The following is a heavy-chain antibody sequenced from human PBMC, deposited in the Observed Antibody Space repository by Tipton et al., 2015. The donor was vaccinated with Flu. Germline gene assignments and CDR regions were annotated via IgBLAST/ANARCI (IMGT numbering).Heavy chain of an antibody. CDR2: ISPYTGIT. V-gene: IGHV1-18*04. J-gene: IGHJ4*02. CDR1: GYTFSSHI. D-gene: IGHD2-21*01. Sequence: QLVQSGAEVKKPGASVKLSCKASGYTFSSHIITWVRQAPGQGLEWMGWISPYTGITNYAQKFQGRVTMTTDTSTSTAYMELRSLRSDDTATYYCAKELFRASSGTRGGGYWGQGTLVTVSS. CDR3: AKELFRASSGTRGGGY.